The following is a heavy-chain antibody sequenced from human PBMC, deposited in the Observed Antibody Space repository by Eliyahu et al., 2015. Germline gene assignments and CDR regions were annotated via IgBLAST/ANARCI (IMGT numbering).Heavy chain of an antibody. CDR2: IDWTDDA. CDR3: ARIETGEGRYYFDY. CDR1: GFSLSPSGMR. J-gene: IGHJ4*02. V-gene: IGHV2-70*04. D-gene: IGHD7-27*01. Sequence: QVTLKESGPALVKPTQTLTLTCTFSGFSLSPSGMRVTWIRQPPGKALEWLARIDWTDDAFYSPTLKTRLTIFKDTSKNQVVLIMTNMDPVDTATYYCARIETGEGRYYFDYWGQGILVTVSS.